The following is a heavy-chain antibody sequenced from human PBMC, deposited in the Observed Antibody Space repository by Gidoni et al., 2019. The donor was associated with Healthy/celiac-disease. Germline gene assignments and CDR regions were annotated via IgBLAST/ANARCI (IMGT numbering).Heavy chain of an antibody. J-gene: IGHJ4*02. CDR3: ARQGYYGSGSYWDFDY. CDR2: PSDSYT. Sequence: PSDSYTNSSPSFQGHVTISADKSISTAYLQWSSLKASDTAMYYCARQGYYGSGSYWDFDYWGQGTLVTVSS. D-gene: IGHD3-10*01. V-gene: IGHV5-10-1*01.